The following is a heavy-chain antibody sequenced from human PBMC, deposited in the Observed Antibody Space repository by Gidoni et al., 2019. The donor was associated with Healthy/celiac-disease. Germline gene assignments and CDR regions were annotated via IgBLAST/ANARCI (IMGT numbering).Heavy chain of an antibody. Sequence: QVQLQESGPGLVKPSETLSLPCTVSGGSVSSGSYYWSWIRQPPGKGLEWIGYIYYSGSTNYNPSLKSRVTISVDTSKNQFSLKLSSVTAADTAVYYCASATYYYDITPFDYWGQGTLVTVSS. D-gene: IGHD3-22*01. CDR3: ASATYYYDITPFDY. CDR2: IYYSGST. V-gene: IGHV4-61*01. J-gene: IGHJ4*02. CDR1: GGSVSSGSYY.